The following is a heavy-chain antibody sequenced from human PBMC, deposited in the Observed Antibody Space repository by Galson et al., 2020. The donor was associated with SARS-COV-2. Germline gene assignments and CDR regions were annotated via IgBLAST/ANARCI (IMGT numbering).Heavy chain of an antibody. CDR1: GFTFSSYS. CDR3: GVYGDYYYYGMDV. J-gene: IGHJ6*02. V-gene: IGHV3-21*01. Sequence: NSGGSLRLSCAASGFTFSSYSMNWVRQAPGKGLEWVSSISSSSSYIYYADSVKGRFTISRDNAKNSLYLQMNSLRAEDTAVYYCGVYGDYYYYGMDVWGQGTTVTVSS. D-gene: IGHD4-17*01. CDR2: ISSSSSYI.